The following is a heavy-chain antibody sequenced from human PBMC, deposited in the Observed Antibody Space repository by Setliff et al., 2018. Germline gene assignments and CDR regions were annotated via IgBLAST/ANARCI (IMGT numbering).Heavy chain of an antibody. Sequence: PSETLSLTCAVYGGSFSNYYWSWIRQPPGKGLEWLGEVSHSGSTNYKPSLKGRVAMSVDTSKRQFSLKLNSVTAADTAVYYCARHIWGAKMQLPHDVFDIWGQGTMVTVSS. CDR2: VSHSGST. CDR3: ARHIWGAKMQLPHDVFDI. V-gene: IGHV4-34*01. J-gene: IGHJ3*02. D-gene: IGHD2-2*01. CDR1: GGSFSNYY.